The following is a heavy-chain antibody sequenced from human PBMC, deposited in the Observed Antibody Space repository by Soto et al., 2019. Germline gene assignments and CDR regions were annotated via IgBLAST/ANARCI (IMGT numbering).Heavy chain of an antibody. J-gene: IGHJ6*02. CDR1: GFTFSSYS. V-gene: IGHV3-21*01. CDR3: PRDDPGSSGLEPSMDV. CDR2: ISSSSSYI. Sequence: PGGSLRLSCAASGFTFSSYSMNWVRQAPGKGLQWVSSISSSSSYIYYADSVKGRSSFSRDTAENSVYLEMHSMRAEDTAVYHCPRDDPGSSGLEPSMDVWSQRTTVRVS. D-gene: IGHD3-22*01.